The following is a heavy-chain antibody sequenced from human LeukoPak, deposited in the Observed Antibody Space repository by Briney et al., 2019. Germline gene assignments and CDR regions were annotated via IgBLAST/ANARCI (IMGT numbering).Heavy chain of an antibody. V-gene: IGHV3-48*03. CDR3: ARGDNDILTGSPAVWGMDV. J-gene: IGHJ6*02. Sequence: GGSLRLSCAASGFTFSSYEMNWVRQAPGKGLEWVSYISSSGSTIYYADSVKGRFTVSRDNAKNSLYLQMNSLGAEDTAVYYCARGDNDILTGSPAVWGMDVWGQGTTVTVSS. CDR2: ISSSGSTI. CDR1: GFTFSSYE. D-gene: IGHD3-9*01.